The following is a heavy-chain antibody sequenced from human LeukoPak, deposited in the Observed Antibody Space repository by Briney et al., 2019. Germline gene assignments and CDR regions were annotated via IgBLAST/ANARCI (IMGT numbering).Heavy chain of an antibody. Sequence: PSETLSLTCAVYGGSFSGYYWTWIRQSPGKGLEWIGEINHSGSTYYNPSLKSRVTVSVDTSKNQFSLKLSSVTAADTAVYYCVRPQGRGVLWFGELYYWGQGTLVTVSS. J-gene: IGHJ4*02. CDR2: INHSGST. CDR3: VRPQGRGVLWFGELYY. CDR1: GGSFSGYY. V-gene: IGHV4-34*01. D-gene: IGHD3-10*01.